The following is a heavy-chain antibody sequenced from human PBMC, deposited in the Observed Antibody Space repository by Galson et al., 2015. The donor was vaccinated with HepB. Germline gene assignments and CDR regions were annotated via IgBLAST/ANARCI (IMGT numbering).Heavy chain of an antibody. V-gene: IGHV5-51*03. CDR1: GYSFTTHW. CDR2: IFPGDSDT. CDR3: ARLGGGMTTSLYYYYYMDV. J-gene: IGHJ6*03. Sequence: QSGAEVKKPGGSLKISCKASGYSFTTHWIGWVRQMPGKGLEWMGIIFPGDSDTRYSPSFQGQVTMSVDKSISTAYLQWSSLKAEDTAMYYCARLGGGMTTSLYYYYYMDVWGQGTTVTVSS. D-gene: IGHD3-16*01.